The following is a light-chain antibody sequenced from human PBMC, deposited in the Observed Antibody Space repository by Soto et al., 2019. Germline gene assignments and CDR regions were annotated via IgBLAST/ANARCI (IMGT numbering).Light chain of an antibody. CDR3: SSYAGRNTLV. Sequence: QSVLTQPPSASGSPGQSVTISCTGTSSDVGGDNYVSWYQQHPGKAPKLMIYEVNKRPSGVPYRFSGSKSGNTASLTVSGLQAEDEADYYCSSYAGRNTLVFGTGTKVTVL. CDR2: EVN. J-gene: IGLJ1*01. CDR1: SSDVGGDNY. V-gene: IGLV2-8*01.